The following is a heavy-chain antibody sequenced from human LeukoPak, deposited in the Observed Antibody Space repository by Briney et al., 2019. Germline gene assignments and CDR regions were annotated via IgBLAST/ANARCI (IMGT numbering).Heavy chain of an antibody. CDR2: ISGSGGST. D-gene: IGHD2-15*01. CDR1: GFTFSSYA. V-gene: IGHV3-23*01. J-gene: IGHJ4*02. CDR3: ASSLCSGGSCQTDY. Sequence: SGGSLRLSCAASGFTFSSYAMSWVRQAPGKGLEWVSAISGSGGSTYYADSVKGRFTISRDNSKNTLYLQMNSLRAEDTAVYYCASSLCSGGSCQTDYWGQGTLVTVSS.